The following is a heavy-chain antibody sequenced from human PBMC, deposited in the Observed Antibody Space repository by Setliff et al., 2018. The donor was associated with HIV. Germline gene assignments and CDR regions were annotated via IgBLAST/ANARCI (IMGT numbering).Heavy chain of an antibody. V-gene: IGHV3-23*03. Sequence: GGSLRLSCAASGFTFSSYAMSWVRQVPGKGLEWVSFIYSGGSSTYYADSVKGRFSISRENSKNTLYLQMNSLRAEDTAVYYCAKSKTKYSSSWYNDIRPEYFSTGARAPWSPSPQ. CDR1: GFTFSSYA. J-gene: IGHJ1*01. D-gene: IGHD6-13*01. CDR3: AKSKTKYSSSWYNDIRPEYFST. CDR2: IYSGGSST.